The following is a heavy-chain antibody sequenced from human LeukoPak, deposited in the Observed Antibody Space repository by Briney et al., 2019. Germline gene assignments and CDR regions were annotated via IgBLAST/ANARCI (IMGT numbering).Heavy chain of an antibody. CDR2: IYYSGST. CDR3: ASGYYDFWSGYSYYFDY. Sequence: PSQTLSLTCTVSGGSISSGDYYWSWIRQLPGKGLEWIGYIYYSGSTYYNPSLKSRVTISVDTSKNQFSLKLSSVTAADTAVYYCASGYYDFWSGYSYYFDYWGQGTLVTVSS. J-gene: IGHJ4*02. CDR1: GGSISSGDYY. V-gene: IGHV4-30-4*01. D-gene: IGHD3-3*01.